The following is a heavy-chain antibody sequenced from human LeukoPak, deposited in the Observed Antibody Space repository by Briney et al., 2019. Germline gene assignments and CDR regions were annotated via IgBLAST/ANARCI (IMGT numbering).Heavy chain of an antibody. D-gene: IGHD3-10*01. CDR3: ARDRFGVRGVMPD. CDR2: SNCDGSST. Sequence: PGGSLRLSCAASGFTFSSYWMHWVRQAPGKGLVWVSRSNCDGSSTSYAGAGKGRFTISRANAKNTLYLQMNSLRAEDTAVYHCARDRFGVRGVMPDWGQGTLVTVSS. V-gene: IGHV3-74*01. J-gene: IGHJ4*02. CDR1: GFTFSSYW.